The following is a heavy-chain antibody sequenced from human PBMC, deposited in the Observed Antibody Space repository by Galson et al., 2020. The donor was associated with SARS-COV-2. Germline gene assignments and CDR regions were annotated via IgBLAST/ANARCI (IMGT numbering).Heavy chain of an antibody. CDR2: ISNSGNT. D-gene: IGHD2-8*02. CDR1: GGSISSYY. J-gene: IGHJ4*02. CDR3: AGNRLRYCPGVRCPYYFDC. V-gene: IGHV4-59*01. Sequence: SETLSLTCTVSGGSISSYYWSWIRQPLGKGLEWVGYISNSGNTNYNPSLKSRVTMSIDRSKNQFSLEVNSVTAADTAMYYCAGNRLRYCPGVRCPYYFDCWGQGTLVSVSS.